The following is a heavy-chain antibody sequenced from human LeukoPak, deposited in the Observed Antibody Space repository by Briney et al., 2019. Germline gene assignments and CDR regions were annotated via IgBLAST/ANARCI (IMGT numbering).Heavy chain of an antibody. CDR2: IYPGDSDT. V-gene: IGHV5-51*01. CDR1: GYTFNTYW. Sequence: GESLKISCKASGYTFNTYWIGWVRQLPGKGLEWMGNIYPGDSDTRYSPSFQDQVIFSADKSITTAYLQWTSLRASDTATYYCARPSDWNSGYCSGGSCPPHYWGQGTLVTVSS. J-gene: IGHJ4*02. D-gene: IGHD2-15*01. CDR3: ARPSDWNSGYCSGGSCPPHY.